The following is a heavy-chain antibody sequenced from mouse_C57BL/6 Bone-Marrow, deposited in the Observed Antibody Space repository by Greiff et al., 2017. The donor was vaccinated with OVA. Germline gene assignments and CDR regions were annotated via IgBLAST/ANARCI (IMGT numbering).Heavy chain of an antibody. Sequence: DVKLVESAGGLVQPGSSMKLSCTASGFTFSDYYMAWVRQVPEKGLEWVANINYDGSSTYYLDSLKSRFIISRDKAKNILYLQMSSLKSEDTATYYCARDGYYLYWYFDVWGTGTTVTVSS. D-gene: IGHD2-3*01. J-gene: IGHJ1*03. CDR2: INYDGSST. CDR1: GFTFSDYY. CDR3: ARDGYYLYWYFDV. V-gene: IGHV5-16*01.